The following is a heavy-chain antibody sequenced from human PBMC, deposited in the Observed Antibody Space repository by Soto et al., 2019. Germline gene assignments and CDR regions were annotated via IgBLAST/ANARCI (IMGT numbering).Heavy chain of an antibody. CDR3: ARAKLPDYCGGDCFDY. J-gene: IGHJ4*02. V-gene: IGHV1-69*12. D-gene: IGHD2-21*01. Sequence: QVQLVQSGAEVKKPGSSVKVSCKASGGTFSSYAISWVRQAPGQGLEWMGGIIPIFGTASYAQKFQGRVTITADESTSTAYMELSSLRSEDTAVYYCARAKLPDYCGGDCFDYWGQGTLVTVSS. CDR2: IIPIFGTA. CDR1: GGTFSSYA.